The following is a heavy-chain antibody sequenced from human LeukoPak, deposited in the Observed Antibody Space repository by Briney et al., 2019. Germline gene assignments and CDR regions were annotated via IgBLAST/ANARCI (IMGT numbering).Heavy chain of an antibody. CDR2: ISGSGTST. CDR1: GFSFSNSG. CDR3: AKGGWLQPNDY. J-gene: IGHJ4*02. D-gene: IGHD5-24*01. V-gene: IGHV3-23*01. Sequence: GGSLRLSCAASGFSFSNSGMSWVRQAAGKGLEWVSDISGSGTSTYYADSVKGRFTISRDNSNNTPHLHMTSLRVEDTALYYCAKGGWLQPNDYWGQGTLVTVSS.